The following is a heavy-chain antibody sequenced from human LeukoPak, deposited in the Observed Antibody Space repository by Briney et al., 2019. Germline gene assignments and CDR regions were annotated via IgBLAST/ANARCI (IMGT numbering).Heavy chain of an antibody. Sequence: GGSLRLSCAASGFTFDDYAMDWVRQAPGKGLEWVSGISWNSGSIGYADSVKGRFTISRDNAKNSLYLQMNSLRAEDTALYYCAKDISDSSGYYWYYFDYWGQGTLVTVSS. CDR3: AKDISDSSGYYWYYFDY. V-gene: IGHV3-9*01. CDR2: ISWNSGSI. J-gene: IGHJ4*02. CDR1: GFTFDDYA. D-gene: IGHD3-22*01.